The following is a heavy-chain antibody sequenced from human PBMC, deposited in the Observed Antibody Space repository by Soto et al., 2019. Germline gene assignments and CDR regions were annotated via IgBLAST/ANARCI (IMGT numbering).Heavy chain of an antibody. J-gene: IGHJ4*02. D-gene: IGHD3-16*02. CDR1: GFTFSSYA. CDR3: VKDLLTVGELSLYGPARGYFDY. Sequence: GGSLRLSCSASGFTFSSYAMHWVRQAPGKGLEYVSAISSNGGSTYYADSVKGRFTISRDNSKNTLYLQMSSLRAEDTAVYYCVKDLLTVGELSLYGPARGYFDYWGQGTLVTVSS. CDR2: ISSNGGST. V-gene: IGHV3-64D*08.